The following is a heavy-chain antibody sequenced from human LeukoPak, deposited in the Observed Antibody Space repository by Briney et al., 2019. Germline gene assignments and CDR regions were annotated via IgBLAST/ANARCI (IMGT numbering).Heavy chain of an antibody. Sequence: GGSLRLSCAASGFTFSSYAMSWVRQAPGKGLEWVSAISGSSGCTYYADSVKGRFTISRDNSKNTLYLQMNSPRAEDTAVYYCATAGGLRFLEWLLPDYWGQGTLVTVSS. CDR2: ISGSSGCT. CDR1: GFTFSSYA. CDR3: ATAGGLRFLEWLLPDY. D-gene: IGHD3-3*01. V-gene: IGHV3-23*01. J-gene: IGHJ4*02.